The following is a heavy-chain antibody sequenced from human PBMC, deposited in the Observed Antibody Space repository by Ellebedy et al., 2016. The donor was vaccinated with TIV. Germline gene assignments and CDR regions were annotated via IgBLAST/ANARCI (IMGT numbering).Heavy chain of an antibody. V-gene: IGHV3-30-3*01. CDR3: ARDQWLGRTYYFDS. Sequence: GGSLRLSCAASGFALRNYAMHWVRQAPGRGLEWVAIISDDGSNKYYADSVRGRFTISRDTSKHTLYLQMNSLRDEDTAVYYCARDQWLGRTYYFDSWGQGTLVTVSS. D-gene: IGHD6-19*01. J-gene: IGHJ4*02. CDR2: ISDDGSNK. CDR1: GFALRNYA.